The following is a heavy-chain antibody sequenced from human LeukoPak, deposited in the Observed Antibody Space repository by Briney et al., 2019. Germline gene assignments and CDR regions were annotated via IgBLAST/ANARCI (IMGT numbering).Heavy chain of an antibody. CDR2: IYYSGST. V-gene: IGHV4-59*08. J-gene: IGHJ6*02. D-gene: IGHD1-1*01. CDR1: GGSISSYY. CDR3: ARHSEDWNYSYYYGMDV. Sequence: SPETLSLTCTVSGGSISSYYWSWIRQPPGKGLEWIGYIYYSGSTNYDPSLKSRVTISVDTSKNQFSLKLSSVTAADTAVYYCARHSEDWNYSYYYGMDVWGQGTTVTVSS.